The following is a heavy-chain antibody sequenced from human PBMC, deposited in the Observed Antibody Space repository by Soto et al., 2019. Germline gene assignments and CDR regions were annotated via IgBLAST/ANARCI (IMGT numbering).Heavy chain of an antibody. V-gene: IGHV1-69*06. CDR2: TIPIFGTA. CDR3: ARDSRDIVVVVAARHYYYYYGMDV. CDR1: GGTFSSYA. D-gene: IGHD2-15*01. Sequence: QVQLVQSGAEVKKPGSSVKVSCKASGGTFSSYAISWVRQAPGQGLEWMGGTIPIFGTANYAQKFQGRVTITADKSTSTAYMELSSLRSEDTAVYYCARDSRDIVVVVAARHYYYYYGMDVWGQGTTVTVSS. J-gene: IGHJ6*02.